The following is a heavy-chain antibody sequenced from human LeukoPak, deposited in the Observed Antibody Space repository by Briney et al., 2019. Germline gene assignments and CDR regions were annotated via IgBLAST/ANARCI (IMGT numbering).Heavy chain of an antibody. CDR3: AKAHPGFDY. J-gene: IGHJ4*02. Sequence: GGSLRLSCAASGFTFTSYTMNWVRQAPGKGLEWVSSIGSSSTFIHYADSVKGRFTISRDNAKNSLFLQMNSLRAEDTAVYYCAKAHPGFDYWGQGTLVTVSS. CDR2: IGSSSTFI. CDR1: GFTFTSYT. V-gene: IGHV3-21*01.